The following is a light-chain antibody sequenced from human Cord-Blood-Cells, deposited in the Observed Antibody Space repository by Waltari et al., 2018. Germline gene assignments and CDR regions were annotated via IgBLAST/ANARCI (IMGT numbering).Light chain of an antibody. V-gene: IGLV8-61*01. J-gene: IGLJ3*02. Sequence: QTVVTQEPSFSVSPGGTVTPTCGLSYGSVSTSYYPNWYQQTPGQAPRTLIYSTNTRSSGVPDRFSGSILGNKAALTSTGAQADDESDYYCVLYMGSGIWVFGGGTKLTVL. CDR1: YGSVSTSYY. CDR3: VLYMGSGIWV. CDR2: STN.